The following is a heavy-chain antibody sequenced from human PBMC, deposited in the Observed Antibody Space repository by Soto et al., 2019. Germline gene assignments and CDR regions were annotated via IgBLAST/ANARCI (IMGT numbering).Heavy chain of an antibody. CDR2: ISGGGDTT. CDR1: GFTFNNYA. D-gene: IGHD3-10*01. J-gene: IGHJ4*02. V-gene: IGHV3-23*01. CDR3: AKGRGGSGSLTPRVDF. Sequence: EVQLLESGGGLVQPGGSLRLSCAASGFTFNNYAMTWVRQAPGKGLEWVSAISGGGDTTSYADSVKGRFTVSRDASKNTLVMQLGSPGGKDTALYYCAKGRGGSGSLTPRVDFWGQGTLVTVSS.